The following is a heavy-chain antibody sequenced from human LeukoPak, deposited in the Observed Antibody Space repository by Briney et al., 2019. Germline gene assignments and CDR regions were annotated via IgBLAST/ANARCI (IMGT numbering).Heavy chain of an antibody. CDR1: GFTFSSYS. D-gene: IGHD6-13*01. J-gene: IGHJ5*02. CDR2: ISSNSNYI. Sequence: GGSLRLSCAASGFTFSSYSMNWVRQAPGKGLEWVSSISSNSNYIYYADSVKGRFTISRDNARNSLYLQMNSLRAEDTAVYYCAREDSSSWNLRWFDPWGQGTLVTVSS. V-gene: IGHV3-21*01. CDR3: AREDSSSWNLRWFDP.